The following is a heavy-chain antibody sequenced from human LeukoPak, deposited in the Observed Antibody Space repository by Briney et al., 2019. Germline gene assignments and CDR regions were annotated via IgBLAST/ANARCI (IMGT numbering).Heavy chain of an antibody. D-gene: IGHD5-12*01. CDR3: ARGVATNGNFDY. V-gene: IGHV4-31*03. Sequence: SETLSLTCTVSGDSISSGGYYWSWIRQHPWKGLEWVGYIYNSASTYYNPSLRSRVSISIDTSKNQFSLRLSSVNVADTAVYYCARGVATNGNFDYWGQGSLVTVSS. CDR1: GDSISSGGYY. J-gene: IGHJ4*02. CDR2: IYNSAST.